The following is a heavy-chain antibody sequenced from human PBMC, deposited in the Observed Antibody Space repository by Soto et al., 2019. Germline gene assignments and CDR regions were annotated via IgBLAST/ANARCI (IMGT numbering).Heavy chain of an antibody. J-gene: IGHJ4*02. V-gene: IGHV3-23*01. CDR3: AKDGDYEYFDY. CDR1: GFSFSSYT. Sequence: PGGSLRLSCAASGFSFSSYTMNWVRQAPGKGLEWVSSINNNSGRKYYADSVKGRFTISRDNSRNSLFLQMNSLKAEDMAVYFCAKDGDYEYFDYWGQGTQVTVSS. D-gene: IGHD3-22*01. CDR2: INNNSGRK.